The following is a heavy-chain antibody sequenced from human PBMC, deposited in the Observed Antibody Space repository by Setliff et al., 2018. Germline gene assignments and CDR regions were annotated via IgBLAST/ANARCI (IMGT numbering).Heavy chain of an antibody. J-gene: IGHJ6*03. Sequence: LRLSCAASVFTLRSYWMHWVRQVPGKGLVWVSRINSDGSSTGYADPVKGRLTISRDNAKNKLFLQMNSLRAEDTAVYYCARVPWKHSAYYYYYYMDVWGKGTTVTVSS. CDR3: ARVPWKHSAYYYYYYMDV. V-gene: IGHV3-74*01. CDR1: VFTLRSYW. CDR2: INSDGSST. D-gene: IGHD1-1*01.